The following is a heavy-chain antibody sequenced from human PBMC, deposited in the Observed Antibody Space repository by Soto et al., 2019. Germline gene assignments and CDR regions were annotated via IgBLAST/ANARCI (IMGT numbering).Heavy chain of an antibody. J-gene: IGHJ1*01. D-gene: IGHD6-13*01. CDR3: ARGGSSWCAEYYQH. Sequence: QVQLVQSGAEVKKPGASVKVSCKASGYTFTNYGISWVRQAPGQGPERMGWISGYNGNTNYAQTLQGRVTMTTDTSTRRAYMELRSLRSEDTGGYYCARGGSSWCAEYYQHWGQGTLVIISS. CDR1: GYTFTNYG. CDR2: ISGYNGNT. V-gene: IGHV1-18*01.